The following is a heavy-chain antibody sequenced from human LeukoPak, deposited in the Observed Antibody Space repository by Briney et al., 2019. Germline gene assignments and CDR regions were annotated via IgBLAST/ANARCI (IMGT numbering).Heavy chain of an antibody. CDR1: GFTVSSNY. V-gene: IGHV3-53*01. CDR3: ASLDSSGYSYYFDY. D-gene: IGHD3-22*01. Sequence: GGSLRLSCAASGFTVSSNYMSWVRQAPGKGLEWVSVIYSGGSTYYADSVKGRFTISRDNSKNTLYLQMNSLRAEDTAVYYCASLDSSGYSYYFDYWGQGTLVTVSS. J-gene: IGHJ4*02. CDR2: IYSGGST.